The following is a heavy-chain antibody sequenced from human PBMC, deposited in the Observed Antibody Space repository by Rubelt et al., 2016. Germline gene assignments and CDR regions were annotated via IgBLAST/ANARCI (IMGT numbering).Heavy chain of an antibody. Sequence: EVQLVQSGAEVKKPGESLKISCKGSGYSFTSYWIGWVRQMPGKGLEWMGIIYPGDSDTRYSPSSQGQDTISDYKCISTAYLQWSTLQATDTAMYYCESLLPLWPFDYWGQGTLVTVSS. D-gene: IGHD5-18*01. J-gene: IGHJ4*02. CDR1: GYSFTSYW. CDR3: ESLLPLWPFDY. CDR2: IYPGDSDT. V-gene: IGHV5-51*01.